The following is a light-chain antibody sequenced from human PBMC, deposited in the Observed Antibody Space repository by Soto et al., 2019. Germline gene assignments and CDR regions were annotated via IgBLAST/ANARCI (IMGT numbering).Light chain of an antibody. Sequence: QAVVTQPPSVSGAPGQRVTISCTGSSFSIGAGYHVYWYQQLPGTAPKVLIYDDNNRPSGVPDRFSGSKSGASASLAITGLQAEDEGDYYCQSYDSSLRVKVFGGWTKLTVL. V-gene: IGLV1-40*03. CDR2: DDN. CDR3: QSYDSSLRVKV. CDR1: SFSIGAGYH. J-gene: IGLJ2*01.